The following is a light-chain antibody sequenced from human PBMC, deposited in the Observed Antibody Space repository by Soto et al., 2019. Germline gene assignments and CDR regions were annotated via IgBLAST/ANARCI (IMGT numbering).Light chain of an antibody. CDR2: GAS. CDR3: QQYDNWPWT. V-gene: IGKV3-15*01. Sequence: EIVMTQSPATLSASPGGRVTLSCRASQSISGTVAWYQHKPGQAPRLLIYGASTRAAGFPARFSGSGSGTDFTLTISSLQSEDFAVYYCQQYDNWPWTFGQGTKVDI. CDR1: QSISGT. J-gene: IGKJ1*01.